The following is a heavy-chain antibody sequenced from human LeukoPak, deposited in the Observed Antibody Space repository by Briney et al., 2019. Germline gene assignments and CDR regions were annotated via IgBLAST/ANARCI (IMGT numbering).Heavy chain of an antibody. D-gene: IGHD3-10*01. V-gene: IGHV5-10-1*01. CDR3: ARQGIYYGSGSYLEYSGMDV. CDR2: IDPSDSYT. J-gene: IGHJ6*04. Sequence: GESLKISCKGSGYSFTSYWISWVRQMPGKGLEWMGRIDPSDSYTNYSPSFQGHVTISADKSISTAYLQWSSLKASDTAMYYCARQGIYYGSGSYLEYSGMDVWGKGTTVTVSS. CDR1: GYSFTSYW.